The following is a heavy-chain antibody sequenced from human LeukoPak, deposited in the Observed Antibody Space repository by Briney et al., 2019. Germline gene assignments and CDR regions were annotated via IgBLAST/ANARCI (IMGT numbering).Heavy chain of an antibody. CDR3: ARDQYYDFWSGYYPAPKSYYYGMDV. CDR2: MNPNSGNT. CDR1: GYTFTSYD. Sequence: ASVKVSCKASGYTFTSYDINWVRQATGQGLEWMGWMNPNSGNTGDAQKFQGRVTMTRNTSISTAYMELSSLRSEDTAVYYCARDQYYDFWSGYYPAPKSYYYGMDVWGQGTTVTVSS. D-gene: IGHD3-3*01. J-gene: IGHJ6*02. V-gene: IGHV1-8*01.